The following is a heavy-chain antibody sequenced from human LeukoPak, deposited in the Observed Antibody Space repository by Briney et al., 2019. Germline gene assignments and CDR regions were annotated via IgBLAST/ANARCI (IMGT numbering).Heavy chain of an antibody. V-gene: IGHV3-48*03. D-gene: IGHD3-22*01. J-gene: IGHJ4*02. CDR1: GFTFSSYE. Sequence: PGGSLRLSCAASGFTFSSYEMNWVCQAPGKGLEWVSYISCSGSTIYYADSVKGRFTISRDNAKNSLYLQVNSLRAGDTAVYYCARTVVAAFFDYWGQGTLVTVSS. CDR3: ARTVVAAFFDY. CDR2: ISCSGSTI.